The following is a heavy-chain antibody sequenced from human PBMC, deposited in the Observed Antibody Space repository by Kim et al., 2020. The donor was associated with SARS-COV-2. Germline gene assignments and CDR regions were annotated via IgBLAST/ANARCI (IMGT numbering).Heavy chain of an antibody. D-gene: IGHD6-13*01. CDR3: ARGSSSWYVMSHFDY. Sequence: ASVKVSCKASGYTFTSYGISWVRQAPGQGLEWMGWISAYNGNTNYAQKLQGRVTMTTDTSTSTAYMELRSLRSDDTAVYYCARGSSSWYVMSHFDYWGQGTLVTVSS. CDR1: GYTFTSYG. CDR2: ISAYNGNT. J-gene: IGHJ4*02. V-gene: IGHV1-18*01.